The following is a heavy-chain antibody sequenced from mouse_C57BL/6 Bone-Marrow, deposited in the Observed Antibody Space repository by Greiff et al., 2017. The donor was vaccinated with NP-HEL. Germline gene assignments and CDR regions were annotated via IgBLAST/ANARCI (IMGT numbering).Heavy chain of an antibody. CDR3: ARSYYYGSSYGAY. Sequence: VQVVESGAELARPGASVKMSCKASGYTFTSYTMHWVKQRPGQGLEWIGYINPSSGYTKYNQKFKDKATLPADKSSSTAYMQLSSLTSEDSAVYYCARSYYYGSSYGAYWGQGTLVTVSA. CDR2: INPSSGYT. D-gene: IGHD1-1*01. V-gene: IGHV1-4*01. CDR1: GYTFTSYT. J-gene: IGHJ3*01.